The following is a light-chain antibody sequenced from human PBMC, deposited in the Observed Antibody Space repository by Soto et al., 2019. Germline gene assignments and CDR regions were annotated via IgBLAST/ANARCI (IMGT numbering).Light chain of an antibody. Sequence: QSALTQPPSASGSPGQSVTISCTGTSSDVGGDNYVSWYQQHPGKAPKLMIYEVSNRPSGVPDRFSGSKSGNTASLTVSGRQAEDEADYYCSSYAGSNNFVVFGGGTKLTVL. V-gene: IGLV2-8*01. CDR2: EVS. CDR3: SSYAGSNNFVV. J-gene: IGLJ2*01. CDR1: SSDVGGDNY.